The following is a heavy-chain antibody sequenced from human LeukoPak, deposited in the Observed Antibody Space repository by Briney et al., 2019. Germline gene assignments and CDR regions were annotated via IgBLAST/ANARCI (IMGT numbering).Heavy chain of an antibody. CDR3: ARGSASNGAHY. CDR2: INHSGST. J-gene: IGHJ4*02. D-gene: IGHD4-11*01. V-gene: IGHV4-34*01. CDR1: GGSFSGYY. Sequence: PSETLSLTCAVYGGSFSGYYWSWIRQPPGMGLEWIGEINHSGSTNYNPSLKSRVTISVDTSKNQFSLKLSSVTAADTAVYYCARGSASNGAHYWGQGTLVTVSS.